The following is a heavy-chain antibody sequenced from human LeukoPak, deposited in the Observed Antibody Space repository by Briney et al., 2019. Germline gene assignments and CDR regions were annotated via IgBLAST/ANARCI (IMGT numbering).Heavy chain of an antibody. Sequence: ASVKVSCKASGYTFTGYYMHWVRQAPGQGLEWMGLNNPNSGGTNYAQKFQGRVTMTRDTSISTAYMELSRLRSDDTAVYYCAREYPFYDSSGYYTNDAFDIWGQGTMVTVSS. D-gene: IGHD3-22*01. J-gene: IGHJ3*02. CDR2: NNPNSGGT. CDR3: AREYPFYDSSGYYTNDAFDI. CDR1: GYTFTGYY. V-gene: IGHV1-2*02.